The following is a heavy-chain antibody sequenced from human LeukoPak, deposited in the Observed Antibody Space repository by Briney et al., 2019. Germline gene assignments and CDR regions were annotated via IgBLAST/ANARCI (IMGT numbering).Heavy chain of an antibody. CDR2: MSYSGST. CDR1: GGSISSYY. CDR3: ARAIADYDSSGYYYPNWFDP. J-gene: IGHJ5*02. Sequence: SETLSLTSTVSGGSISSYYWSWIRQPPGKGLEWIGYMSYSGSTNYNPSLKSRVTISLDTSKNQFSLKLSSVTAADTAVYYCARAIADYDSSGYYYPNWFDPWGQGTLVTVSS. V-gene: IGHV4-59*01. D-gene: IGHD3-22*01.